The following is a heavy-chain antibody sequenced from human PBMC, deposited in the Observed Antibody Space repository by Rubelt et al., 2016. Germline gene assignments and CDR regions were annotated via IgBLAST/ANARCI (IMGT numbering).Heavy chain of an antibody. J-gene: IGHJ6*02. D-gene: IGHD2-15*01. V-gene: IGHV3-30*03. CDR1: GFTFSSYD. CDR3: ARATWEGEVAGTRYYYYGMDV. CDR2: ISYDGSNK. Sequence: GFTFSSYDMHWVRQAPGKGLEWVALISYDGSNKYYADSVKGRFTISRDNSKNTLYLQMNSLRAEDTAVYYCARATWEGEVAGTRYYYYGMDVWGQGTTVTVSS.